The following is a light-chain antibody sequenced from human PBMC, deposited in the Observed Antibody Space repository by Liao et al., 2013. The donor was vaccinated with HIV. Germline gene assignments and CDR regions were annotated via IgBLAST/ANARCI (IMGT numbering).Light chain of an antibody. V-gene: IGLV3-21*04. CDR2: YDS. J-gene: IGLJ1*01. Sequence: SYELTQPPSVSVAPGKTANITCGGDNIGSRSVHWYQQKPGQAPVLVIYYDSDRPSGIPERFSGSNSGNTATLTISRVEAGDEADYYCQVWDSSSDHYVFGTGTKVTAL. CDR3: QVWDSSSDHYV. CDR1: NIGSRS.